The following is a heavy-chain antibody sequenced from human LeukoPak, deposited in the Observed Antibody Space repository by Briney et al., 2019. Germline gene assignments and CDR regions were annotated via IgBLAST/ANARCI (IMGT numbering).Heavy chain of an antibody. V-gene: IGHV3-30*04. CDR1: GFTFSSYP. D-gene: IGHD3-10*01. CDR2: IGYDGVYK. Sequence: GGSLRLSCTASGFTFSSYPFHWVRQAPGKGLEWVAVIGYDGVYKFCTDSVKGRFTISRDDSKSTLYLQTDSLRAEDTAVYYCARDFIRGAPDYLDLWGQGTLVTVSS. J-gene: IGHJ4*02. CDR3: ARDFIRGAPDYLDL.